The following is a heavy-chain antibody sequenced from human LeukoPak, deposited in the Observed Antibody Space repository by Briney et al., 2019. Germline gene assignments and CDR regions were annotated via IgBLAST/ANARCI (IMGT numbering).Heavy chain of an antibody. CDR2: ISSSGGDT. J-gene: IGHJ4*02. CDR3: AKGSISSSYGFIDY. V-gene: IGHV3-23*01. D-gene: IGHD6-13*01. Sequence: GGSLRLSCAASGFTFSTYAINWVRQAPGKGLEWVSGISSSGGDTYYAGSVKGRFTISRDNSKNTLYLQMNSLRAEDTAIYYCAKGSISSSYGFIDYWGQGTLVTVSS. CDR1: GFTFSTYA.